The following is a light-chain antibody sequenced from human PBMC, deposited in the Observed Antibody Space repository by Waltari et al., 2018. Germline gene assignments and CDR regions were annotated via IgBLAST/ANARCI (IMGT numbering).Light chain of an antibody. CDR2: DVS. V-gene: IGLV2-14*01. Sequence: QSALTQPASVSGSPGQSLTISCTGTNSDLGFYNYFSWYRQYPGKAPKLISYDVSERPSGVSSRFSASKSGNTASLTISGLQADDEADYYCNSYTGSNSWVFGGGTKVTVL. CDR3: NSYTGSNSWV. J-gene: IGLJ3*02. CDR1: NSDLGFYNY.